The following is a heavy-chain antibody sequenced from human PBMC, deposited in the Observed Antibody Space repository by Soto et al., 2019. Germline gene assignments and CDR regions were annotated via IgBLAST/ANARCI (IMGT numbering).Heavy chain of an antibody. V-gene: IGHV4-59*08. CDR1: GGSISRYY. CDR3: GDLHAS. CDR2: IYYSGST. J-gene: IGHJ5*01. D-gene: IGHD2-8*01. Sequence: SETLSLTCTVSGGSISRYYWSWIRQPPGKGLEWIGYIYYSGSTNYNPSLKSRVTISVDTSKNQFSLKLSSVTAAYTAVYYCGDLHASSAQRTLVLGSS.